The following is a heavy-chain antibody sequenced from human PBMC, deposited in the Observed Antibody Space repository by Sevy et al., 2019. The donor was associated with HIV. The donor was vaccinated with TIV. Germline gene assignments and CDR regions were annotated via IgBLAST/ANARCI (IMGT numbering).Heavy chain of an antibody. J-gene: IGHJ4*02. CDR2: LSFGCGEI. CDR3: AREGCTKPHDY. CDR1: GFTFSKYS. V-gene: IGHV3-23*01. Sequence: GGSLRLSCAASGFTFSKYSMSWVRQPPGKGLEWVSTLSFGCGEINYADSVKGRLTISRDNSKSSVHLQMNNLRPGDTAVYYCAREGCTKPHDYWGQGTLVTVSS. D-gene: IGHD2-8*01.